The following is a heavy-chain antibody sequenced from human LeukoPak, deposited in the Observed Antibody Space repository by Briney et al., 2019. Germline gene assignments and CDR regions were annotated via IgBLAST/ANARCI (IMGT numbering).Heavy chain of an antibody. Sequence: SETLSLTCAVYGGSFSGYYWSWIRQPPGKGLEWIGEINHSGSTNYNPSLKSRVTISVDTSKNQFSLKLSSVTAADTAVYYCARADGWLRGPYYYYYMDVWGKGTTVTVSS. V-gene: IGHV4-34*01. J-gene: IGHJ6*03. CDR2: INHSGST. CDR3: ARADGWLRGPYYYYYMDV. CDR1: GGSFSGYY. D-gene: IGHD5-12*01.